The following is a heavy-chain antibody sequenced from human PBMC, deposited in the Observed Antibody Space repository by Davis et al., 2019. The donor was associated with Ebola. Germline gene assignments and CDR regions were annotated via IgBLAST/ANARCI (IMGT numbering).Heavy chain of an antibody. J-gene: IGHJ3*02. D-gene: IGHD2-21*02. CDR3: ARRGIVVVTAKDAFDI. CDR2: IYPGDSDT. V-gene: IGHV5-51*01. CDR1: GYSFTSYW. Sequence: GESLKISCKGSGYSFTSYWIAWVRQMPGKGLEWMGIIYPGDSDTRYSPSFQGQVTISADKSISTANLQWSSLKASDTAMYYCARRGIVVVTAKDAFDIWGQGTMVTVSS.